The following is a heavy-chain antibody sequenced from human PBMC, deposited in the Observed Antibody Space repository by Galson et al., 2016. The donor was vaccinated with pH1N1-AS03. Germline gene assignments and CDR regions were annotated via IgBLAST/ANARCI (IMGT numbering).Heavy chain of an antibody. D-gene: IGHD1-14*01. CDR3: VREGYAGRYNSAY. CDR1: GFTVSTYS. V-gene: IGHV3-48*01. J-gene: IGHJ4*02. Sequence: SLRLSCAASGFTVSTYSMDWVRQAPGKGLEWVSYISKTGIVYYADFVKGRFTISRDNAKNSQLMQRNSLNPDDTAVYDCVREGYAGRYNSAYWGQGTLVTVSS. CDR2: ISKTGIV.